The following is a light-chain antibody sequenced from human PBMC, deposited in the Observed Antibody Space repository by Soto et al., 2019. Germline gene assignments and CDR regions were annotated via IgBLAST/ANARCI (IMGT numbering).Light chain of an antibody. V-gene: IGKV1-9*01. CDR2: ATS. J-gene: IGKJ4*01. Sequence: TCRASQDIANYLAWYQHKPGKAPKFLIYATSTLQSGVPSRFSGSGSGTDFTLTISSLQPEDFATYYCQQVNSYPLTFGGGTKVDIK. CDR1: QDIANY. CDR3: QQVNSYPLT.